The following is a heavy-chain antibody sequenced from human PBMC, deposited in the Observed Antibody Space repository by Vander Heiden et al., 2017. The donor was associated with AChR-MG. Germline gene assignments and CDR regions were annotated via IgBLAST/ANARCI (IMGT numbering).Heavy chain of an antibody. V-gene: IGHV3-11*01. CDR2: ISSSGSTI. CDR1: GFTFSDYY. Sequence: QVQLVESGGGLVKPGGSLRLPCAASGFTFSDYYMSWIRQAPGKGLDWVSYISSSGSTIYYADSVKGRFTISRDNAKNSLYLQMNSLRAEDTAVYYCARDATSGYSSRGGHFDYWGQGTLVTVSS. J-gene: IGHJ4*02. CDR3: ARDATSGYSSRGGHFDY. D-gene: IGHD6-13*01.